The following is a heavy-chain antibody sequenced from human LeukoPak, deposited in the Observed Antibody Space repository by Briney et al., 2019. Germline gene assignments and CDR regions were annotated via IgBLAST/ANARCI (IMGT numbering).Heavy chain of an antibody. CDR3: AKASNEDIVVVVAAPL. V-gene: IGHV3-11*01. CDR2: ISSSGSTI. D-gene: IGHD2-15*01. CDR1: GFTFSDYY. Sequence: PGGSLRLSCAASGFTFSDYYMSWIRQAPGKGLEWISYISSSGSTIYYADSVKGRFTISRDNAKNSVYLQMNSLRAEDTAVYYCAKASNEDIVVVVAAPLWGQGTLVTVSS. J-gene: IGHJ4*02.